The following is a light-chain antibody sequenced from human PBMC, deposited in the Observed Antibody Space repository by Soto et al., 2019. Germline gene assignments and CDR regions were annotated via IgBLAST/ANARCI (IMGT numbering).Light chain of an antibody. CDR3: QQYSSSTT. Sequence: DIQMTQSPSTLCASVGDRVTIACRASRSISPWLAWYQQKPEKPPKLLIYGASSLAAGVPSRLSGSGSGTDFTLTIRSLQPDDFASYYCQQYSSSTTFGQGTKVDIK. CDR1: RSISPW. J-gene: IGKJ1*01. V-gene: IGKV1-5*01. CDR2: GAS.